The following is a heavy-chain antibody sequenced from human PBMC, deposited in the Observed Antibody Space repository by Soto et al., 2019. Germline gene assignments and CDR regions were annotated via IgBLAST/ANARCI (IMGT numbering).Heavy chain of an antibody. CDR3: ARARIYLYYGMDV. Sequence: PGGSLRLSCAASGFTFSSYAMHWVRQAPGKGLEWVAVISYDGSNKYYADSVKGRFTISRDKSKNTLYLQMNSLRAEDTAVYYCARARIYLYYGMDVWGQGTTVTVSS. V-gene: IGHV3-30-3*01. CDR1: GFTFSSYA. J-gene: IGHJ6*02. CDR2: ISYDGSNK.